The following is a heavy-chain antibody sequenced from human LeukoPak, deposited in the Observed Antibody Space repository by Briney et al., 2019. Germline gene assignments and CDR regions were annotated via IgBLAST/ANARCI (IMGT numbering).Heavy chain of an antibody. D-gene: IGHD4-17*01. J-gene: IGHJ3*02. CDR3: ARDPTTVTKVYDS. V-gene: IGHV4-59*11. CDR1: GGSISNHY. Sequence: SETLSLTCTVSGGSISNHYWTWIRQPPGKGLEWIGYISYSGSTNYNPSLRSRVTISIDTSNNQIALRLSPVTAADTAVYYCARDPTTVTKVYDSGGLGTMVTVSP. CDR2: ISYSGST.